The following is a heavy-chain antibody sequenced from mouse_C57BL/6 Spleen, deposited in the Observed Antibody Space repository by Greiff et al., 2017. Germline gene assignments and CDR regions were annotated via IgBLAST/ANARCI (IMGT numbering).Heavy chain of an antibody. CDR2: IDPSDSYT. CDR1: GYTFTSYW. J-gene: IGHJ4*01. V-gene: IGHV1-69*01. D-gene: IGHD1-1*01. CDR3: AKSPITTVVAGGAMDY. Sequence: QVQLQQPGAELVMPGASVKLSCKASGYTFTSYWMHWVKQRPGQGLEWIGEIDPSDSYTNYNQKFKGKDTLTVDKSSSTAYMQLSSLTSEESAVYYCAKSPITTVVAGGAMDYWGQGTSVTVSS.